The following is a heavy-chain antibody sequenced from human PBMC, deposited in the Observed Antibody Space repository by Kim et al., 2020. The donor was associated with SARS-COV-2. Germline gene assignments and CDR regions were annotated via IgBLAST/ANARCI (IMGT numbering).Heavy chain of an antibody. J-gene: IGHJ6*02. CDR3: ARTCAARHYYYYGMDV. CDR1: GGSFSGYY. CDR2: INHSGST. Sequence: SETLSLTCAVYGGSFSGYYWSWIRQPPGKGLEWIGEINHSGSTNYNPSLKSRVTISVDTSKNQFSLKLSSVTAADTAVYYCARTCAARHYYYYGMDVWGHGTTVTVSS. V-gene: IGHV4-34*01. D-gene: IGHD6-6*01.